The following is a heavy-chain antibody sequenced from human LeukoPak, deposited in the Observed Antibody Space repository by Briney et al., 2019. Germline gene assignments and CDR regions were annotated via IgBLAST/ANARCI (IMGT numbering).Heavy chain of an antibody. CDR1: GFTFSSYA. V-gene: IGHV3-23*01. J-gene: IGHJ4*02. CDR2: ISGSGGST. CDR3: ANGPSLNSGRIEQNDY. Sequence: GGSLRLSCAASGFTFSSYAMSWVRQAPGKGLEWVSAISGSGGSTYYADSVKGRFTISRDNSKNTLYLQMNSPRAEDTAVYYCANGPSLNSGRIEQNDYWGQGTLVTVSS. D-gene: IGHD1-26*01.